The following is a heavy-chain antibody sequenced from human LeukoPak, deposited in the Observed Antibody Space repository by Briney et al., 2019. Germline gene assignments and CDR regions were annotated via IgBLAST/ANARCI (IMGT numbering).Heavy chain of an antibody. CDR2: INAGNGNT. Sequence: ASVKVSCKASGYTFTSYAMHWVRQAPGQRLEWMGWINAGNGNTKYSQKFQGRVTITRDTSASTAYMELSSLRPEDTAVYYCARTDSSSWYGPFRKWGQGTLVTVSS. V-gene: IGHV1-3*01. CDR3: ARTDSSSWYGPFRK. CDR1: GYTFTSYA. D-gene: IGHD6-13*01. J-gene: IGHJ4*02.